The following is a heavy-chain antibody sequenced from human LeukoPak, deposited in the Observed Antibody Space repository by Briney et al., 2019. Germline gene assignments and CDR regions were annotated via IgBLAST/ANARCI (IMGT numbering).Heavy chain of an antibody. J-gene: IGHJ6*02. CDR2: ISSNGGST. CDR1: GFTFSSYA. D-gene: IGHD2-2*01. Sequence: GGSLRLSCAASGFTFSSYAMHWVRQAPGKGLEYVSAISSNGGSTYYANSVKGRFIISRDNSKNTLYLQMGSLRGEDTAVYYCARGGYCSSTSCYWGPTGNYDGMDVWGQGTTVTVSS. V-gene: IGHV3-64*01. CDR3: ARGGYCSSTSCYWGPTGNYDGMDV.